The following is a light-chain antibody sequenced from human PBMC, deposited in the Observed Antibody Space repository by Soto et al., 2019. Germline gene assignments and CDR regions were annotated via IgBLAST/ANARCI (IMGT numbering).Light chain of an antibody. J-gene: IGLJ1*01. V-gene: IGLV2-14*01. CDR3: SSYTITTALV. CDR1: SSDVGGYNF. CDR2: EVS. Sequence: QSALTQPASVSGSPGQSITISCTGTSSDVGGYNFVSWYQYHPGKAPKLLIYEVSNRPSGVSDRFSGSKTGNTASLTISGLQPEDEAHYYCSSYTITTALVVGSGTKVTVL.